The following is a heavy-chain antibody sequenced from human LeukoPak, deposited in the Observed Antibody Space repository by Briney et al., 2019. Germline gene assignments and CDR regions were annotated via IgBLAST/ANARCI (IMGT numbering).Heavy chain of an antibody. CDR3: ARYSSSADYYYYMDV. J-gene: IGHJ6*03. V-gene: IGHV4-39*07. CDR2: IYYSGST. D-gene: IGHD6-6*01. Sequence: PSETLSLTCTVSGGSISSSSYYWGWIRQPPGKGLEWIGSIYYSGSTYYNPSLKSRVTISVDTSKNQFSLKLSSVTAADTAVYYCARYSSSADYYYYMDVWGKGTTVTVSS. CDR1: GGSISSSSYY.